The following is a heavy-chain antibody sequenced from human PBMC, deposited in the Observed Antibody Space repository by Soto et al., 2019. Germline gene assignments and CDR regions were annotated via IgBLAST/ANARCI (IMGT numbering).Heavy chain of an antibody. Sequence: QVQLVQSGAEVKKPASSVKVSCKASGGTFNNYPITWVRQAPGEGLEWMGGSIPIFGTANYEQNFQGRVTISVDESTSTAYMELSSLRSEDTAVYYCARGRGYSGDDHYYYFDMDVWGQGTTVTVSS. CDR3: ARGRGYSGDDHYYYFDMDV. CDR1: GGTFNNYP. J-gene: IGHJ6*02. V-gene: IGHV1-69*01. D-gene: IGHD5-12*01. CDR2: SIPIFGTA.